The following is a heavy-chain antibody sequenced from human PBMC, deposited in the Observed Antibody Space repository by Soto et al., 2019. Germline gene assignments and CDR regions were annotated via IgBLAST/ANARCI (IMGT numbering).Heavy chain of an antibody. CDR2: MNPNSGNT. J-gene: IGHJ6*04. Sequence: QVQLVQSGAEVKKPGASVKVSCKASGYTFTSYDINWVRQATGQGLEWMGWMNPNSGNTGYAQKFQGRVTTTKNTTRSTADMELRILSSEDAAVYYRAIGEAETDLIVYYYYGMDAWGKGTTVTVSS. CDR1: GYTFTSYD. CDR3: AIGEAETDLIVYYYYGMDA. V-gene: IGHV1-8*01. D-gene: IGHD1-1*01.